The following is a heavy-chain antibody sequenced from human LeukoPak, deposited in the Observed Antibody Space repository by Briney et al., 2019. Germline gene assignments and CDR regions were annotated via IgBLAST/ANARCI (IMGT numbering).Heavy chain of an antibody. Sequence: SETLSLTCTVSGGSISSSSYYWGWIRQPPGKGLEWIGYIYYSGSTNYNPSLKSRVTISVDTSKNQFSLKLSSVTAADTAVYYCARGGSGWVYYFDYWGQGTLVTVSS. CDR1: GGSISSSSYY. J-gene: IGHJ4*02. CDR2: IYYSGST. D-gene: IGHD6-19*01. CDR3: ARGGSGWVYYFDY. V-gene: IGHV4-61*05.